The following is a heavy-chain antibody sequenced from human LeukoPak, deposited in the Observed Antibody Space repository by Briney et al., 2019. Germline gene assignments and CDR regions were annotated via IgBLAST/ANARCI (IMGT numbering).Heavy chain of an antibody. CDR3: ARTRKTDYGDYVWDGH. V-gene: IGHV1-8*01. Sequence: ASVKVSCKASGYTFTSYDINWVRQATGQGLEWMGWMNPNSGNTGYAQKFQGRVTMTRNTSISTAYMELSSLRSEDTAVYYCARTRKTDYGDYVWDGHWGQGTLVTVSS. D-gene: IGHD4-17*01. J-gene: IGHJ4*02. CDR2: MNPNSGNT. CDR1: GYTFTSYD.